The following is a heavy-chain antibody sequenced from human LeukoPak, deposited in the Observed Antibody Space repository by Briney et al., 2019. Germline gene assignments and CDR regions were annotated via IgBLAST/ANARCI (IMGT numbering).Heavy chain of an antibody. CDR3: ARAPPGLGFDY. Sequence: ASVKVSCKASGYTFTSYYIHWVRQAPGQGLEWMGIISPSGGSTTYAQKFQGRVTMARDTGTGTVYMELSSLRSEDTAVYYCARAPPGLGFDYWGQGTLVTVSS. D-gene: IGHD1-14*01. CDR2: ISPSGGST. J-gene: IGHJ4*02. CDR1: GYTFTSYY. V-gene: IGHV1-46*01.